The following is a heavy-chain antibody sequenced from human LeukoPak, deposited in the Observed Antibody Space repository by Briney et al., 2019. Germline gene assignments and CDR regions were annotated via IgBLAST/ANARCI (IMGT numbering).Heavy chain of an antibody. CDR2: IYYSGST. J-gene: IGHJ3*02. Sequence: IPSETLSLTCTVSGGSISSYYWSWIRQPPGKGLEWIGYIYYSGSTNYNPSLKSRVTISVDTSKNQFSLQLSSVTAADTAVYYCARHEPGYCSSTSCYGQWLRTDAFDIWGQGTMVTVSS. V-gene: IGHV4-59*08. CDR3: ARHEPGYCSSTSCYGQWLRTDAFDI. CDR1: GGSISSYY. D-gene: IGHD2-2*01.